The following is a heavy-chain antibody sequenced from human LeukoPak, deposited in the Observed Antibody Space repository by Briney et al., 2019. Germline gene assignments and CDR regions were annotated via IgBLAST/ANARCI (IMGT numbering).Heavy chain of an antibody. CDR3: VRDVGAVRGEVYFDY. Sequence: GGSLRLSCAASGFTFSSYSMNWVRQAPGKGLEWVSYIGSSSSTIYYGDSVKGRFTISRDNAKNSLYLQMNSLRAEDTAMYFCVRDVGAVRGEVYFDYWGQGTLVTVSS. D-gene: IGHD3-10*01. CDR1: GFTFSSYS. V-gene: IGHV3-48*04. J-gene: IGHJ4*02. CDR2: IGSSSSTI.